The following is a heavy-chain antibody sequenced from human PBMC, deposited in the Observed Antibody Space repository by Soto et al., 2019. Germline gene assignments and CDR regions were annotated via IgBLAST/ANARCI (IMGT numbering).Heavy chain of an antibody. CDR1: GFTFSSYA. CDR3: AREVATISDY. D-gene: IGHD5-12*01. Sequence: QVQLVESGGGVVQPGRSLRLSCAASGFTFSSYAMHWVRQAPGKGLEWVAVISYDGSNKYYADSVTGRFTISRDNSKNTLYLQMNSLRAEDTAVYYCAREVATISDYWVQGTLVTVSS. CDR2: ISYDGSNK. J-gene: IGHJ4*02. V-gene: IGHV3-30-3*01.